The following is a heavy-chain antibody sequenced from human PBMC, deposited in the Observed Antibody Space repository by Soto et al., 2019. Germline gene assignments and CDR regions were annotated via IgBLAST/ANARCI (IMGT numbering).Heavy chain of an antibody. V-gene: IGHV4-59*08. CDR2: IYYSGST. Sequence: SETLSLTCTVSGGSISSYYWSWIRQPPGKGLEWIGYIYYSGSTNYNPSLKSRVTISVDTSKNQFSLKLSSVTAADTAVYYCARHNYFDYWGQGTLVTVSS. J-gene: IGHJ4*02. CDR3: ARHNYFDY. CDR1: GGSISSYY.